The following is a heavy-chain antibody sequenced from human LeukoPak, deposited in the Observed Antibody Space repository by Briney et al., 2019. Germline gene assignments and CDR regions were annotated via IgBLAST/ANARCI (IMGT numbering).Heavy chain of an antibody. Sequence: PSETLSLTCTVSGGSISSSSYYWGWIRQPPGKGLEWIGSIYYSGSTYYNPSLKSRVTISVDTSKNQFSLKLSSVTAADTAVYYCARERGIRDAFDFWGQGTMVTVSS. V-gene: IGHV4-39*02. D-gene: IGHD2-21*01. CDR1: GGSISSSSYY. CDR3: ARERGIRDAFDF. J-gene: IGHJ3*01. CDR2: IYYSGST.